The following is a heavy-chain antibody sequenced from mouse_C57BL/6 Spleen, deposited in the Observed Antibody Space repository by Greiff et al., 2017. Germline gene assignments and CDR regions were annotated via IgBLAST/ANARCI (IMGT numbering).Heavy chain of an antibody. CDR1: GYAFTNSL. CDR2: INPGSGGT. V-gene: IGHV1-54*01. Sequence: QVQLKQSGAELVRPGTSVKVSCKASGYAFTNSLIEWVKQRPGQGLEWIGVINPGSGGTNYNEKFKGKATLTADKSSSTAYMQLSSLTSEDSAVYFCARRGTTVVAGFDYWGQGTTLTVSS. CDR3: ARRGTTVVAGFDY. D-gene: IGHD1-1*01. J-gene: IGHJ2*01.